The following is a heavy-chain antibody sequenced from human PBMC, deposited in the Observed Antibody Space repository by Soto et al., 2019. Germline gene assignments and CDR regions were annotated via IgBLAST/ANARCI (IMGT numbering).Heavy chain of an antibody. CDR1: GGSISSYY. CDR3: ARITIQGSYYGMDV. Sequence: SETLSLTCTVSGGSISSYYWSWIRQPPGKGLEWIGYIYYSGSTNYNPSLKSRVTISVDTSKNQFSLKLSSVTAADTAVYYCARITIQGSYYGMDVWGQGTTVTVSS. D-gene: IGHD1-1*01. V-gene: IGHV4-59*01. CDR2: IYYSGST. J-gene: IGHJ6*02.